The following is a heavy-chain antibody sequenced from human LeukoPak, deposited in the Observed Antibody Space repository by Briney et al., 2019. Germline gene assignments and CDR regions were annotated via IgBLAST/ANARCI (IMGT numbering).Heavy chain of an antibody. V-gene: IGHV3-7*01. J-gene: IGHJ4*02. Sequence: PGGSLRLSCAASGFTFSGYWMSWVRQAPGKGLEWVANIKGDGSDKYYVDSVKGRFTISRDNAKKTLYLQMNSLRAEGTAVYYCARGAVAGANFDYWGLGTLVTVSS. D-gene: IGHD1-26*01. CDR1: GFTFSGYW. CDR3: ARGAVAGANFDY. CDR2: IKGDGSDK.